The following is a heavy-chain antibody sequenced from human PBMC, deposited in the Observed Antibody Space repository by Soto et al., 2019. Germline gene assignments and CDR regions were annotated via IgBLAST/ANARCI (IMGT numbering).Heavy chain of an antibody. D-gene: IGHD6-13*01. Sequence: SETLSLTCTVSGGSISSYYWSWIRQPPGKGLGWIGYIYYSGSTYYNPSPKSRVTISVDTSKNQFSLKLNSVTAADTAVYYCARVSSSWGLVNYFDYWGQGTLVTVSS. V-gene: IGHV4-59*01. CDR2: IYYSGST. CDR3: ARVSSSWGLVNYFDY. CDR1: GGSISSYY. J-gene: IGHJ4*02.